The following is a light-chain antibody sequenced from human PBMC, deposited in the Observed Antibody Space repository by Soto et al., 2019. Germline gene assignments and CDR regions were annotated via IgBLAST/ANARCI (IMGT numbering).Light chain of an antibody. V-gene: IGKV3-20*01. CDR1: EPVSRSY. J-gene: IGKJ2*01. CDR2: DAS. Sequence: EIVLTQSPGTMSLSPGQRATLSCRASEPVSRSYLAWYQHKPGQAPRLLIYDASRRATGIPDRFSGSGSGTDFSLIISRLEPEDFAVYYCKQFVESPYTFGQGTKLEIK. CDR3: KQFVESPYT.